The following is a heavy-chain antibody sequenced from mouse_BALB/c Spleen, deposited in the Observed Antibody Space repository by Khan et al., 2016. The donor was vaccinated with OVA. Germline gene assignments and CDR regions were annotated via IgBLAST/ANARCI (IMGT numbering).Heavy chain of an antibody. Sequence: VQLQQSGAELAKPGASVKMSCKASGYTFTTYWMHWVKQRPGQGLEWIGYINPTSGYTDYNEKFKDRATLSADKSSSTAYMQLSSPTSEDSAVYYCTRDRSDYWGQGTTLTVSS. CDR1: GYTFTTYW. J-gene: IGHJ2*01. CDR3: TRDRSDY. V-gene: IGHV1-7*01. CDR2: INPTSGYT.